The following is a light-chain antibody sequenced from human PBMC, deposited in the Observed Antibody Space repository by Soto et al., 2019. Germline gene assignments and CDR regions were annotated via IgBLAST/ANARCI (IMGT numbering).Light chain of an antibody. Sequence: DIQMTQSPSSLSAFVGDTVTINCRATDSIDRYLNCYQQKPGQAPRFLITAASTLESGVPSRFSGFGSGTDFTLTSNNLQPEYFATYYCQRSYYSPFTFAPVTKVSIK. V-gene: IGKV1-39*01. CDR3: QRSYYSPFT. J-gene: IGKJ3*01. CDR2: AAS. CDR1: DSIDRY.